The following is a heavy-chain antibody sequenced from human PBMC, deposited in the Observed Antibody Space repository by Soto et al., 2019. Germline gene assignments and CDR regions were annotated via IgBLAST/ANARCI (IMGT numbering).Heavy chain of an antibody. V-gene: IGHV3-49*03. D-gene: IGHD3-16*01. CDR2: IRSKTYGGTT. CDR3: SKIRGTTSNYYYDGMDV. J-gene: IGHJ6*02. Sequence: EVQLVESGGGLVQPGRSLRLSCTASGFTLGDYAMSWFRQAPGKGLEWVGFIRSKTYGGTTEYAASVKGRFTISRDDSKSIAHLQMNSLKTEDTAVYYCSKIRGTTSNYYYDGMDVWGQGTTVTVSS. CDR1: GFTLGDYA.